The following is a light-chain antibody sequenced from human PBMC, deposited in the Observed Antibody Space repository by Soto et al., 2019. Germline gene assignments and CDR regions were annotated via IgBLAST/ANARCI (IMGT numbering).Light chain of an antibody. J-gene: IGKJ2*01. CDR1: QAISSY. Sequence: AIRMTQSPSSFSASTGDRVTITCRASQAISSYLAWYQQKPGNAPKLLIYAASTLQSGVPSRFSGSGSGTDFTLTISCLQSEDFATYYCQQYYGFPYTFGQGTKLEIK. CDR2: AAS. V-gene: IGKV1-8*01. CDR3: QQYYGFPYT.